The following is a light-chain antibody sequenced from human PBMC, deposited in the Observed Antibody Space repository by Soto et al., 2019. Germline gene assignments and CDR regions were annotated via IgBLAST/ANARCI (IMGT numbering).Light chain of an antibody. J-gene: IGKJ4*01. CDR2: GAS. CDR3: QQYNNWPPLT. V-gene: IGKV3-15*01. CDR1: QSVSNN. Sequence: EILMTQSPATLSVSPGERATLSCRASQSVSNNLAWYQQKPGQAPSLLIYGASTRATGIPARFSGSGSGTEFTLTISSLQSEDFAVYYCQQYNNWPPLTFGGGTKVEIK.